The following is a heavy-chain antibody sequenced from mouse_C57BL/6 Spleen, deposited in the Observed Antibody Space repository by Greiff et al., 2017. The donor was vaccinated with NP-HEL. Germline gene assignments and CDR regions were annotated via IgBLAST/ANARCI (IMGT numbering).Heavy chain of an antibody. J-gene: IGHJ2*01. CDR3: ARRAWYSGFDY. CDR1: GYTFTSYW. D-gene: IGHD3-1*01. V-gene: IGHV1-52*01. Sequence: QVQLQQPGAELVRPGSSVKLSCKASGYTFTSYWMHWVKQRPIQGLEWIGNIDPSDSETHYNQKFKGKVTLTVDKSTSTAYMQLSSLTSEDSAVYYCARRAWYSGFDYWGKGTTLTVSS. CDR2: IDPSDSET.